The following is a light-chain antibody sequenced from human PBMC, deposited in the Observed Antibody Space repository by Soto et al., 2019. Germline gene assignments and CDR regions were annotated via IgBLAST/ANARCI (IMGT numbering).Light chain of an antibody. CDR3: QQYKSYWT. CDR2: KAS. V-gene: IGKV1-5*03. J-gene: IGKJ1*01. Sequence: DIQMTQSPSTLSASVGDRVTITCRASQSISNWLAWYQQKPGKAPKLLIDKASTLESGVPSRFSGSGSGTEFTLTISSLQPDDFATYYCQQYKSYWTFGQGTKVDIK. CDR1: QSISNW.